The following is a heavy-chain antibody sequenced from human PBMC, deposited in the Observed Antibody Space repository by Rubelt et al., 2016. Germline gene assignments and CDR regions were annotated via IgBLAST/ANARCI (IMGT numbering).Heavy chain of an antibody. CDR1: GFTFSSYS. D-gene: IGHD6-6*01. CDR3: ARVGDRSSDNNWFDP. Sequence: EVQLVESGGGLVKPGGSLRLSCAASGFTFSSYSMNWVRQAPGKGLEWVSSISSSSSYIYYADSVKGRFTISRDNAKNSLYLQMNSLRAEDTAVYYCARVGDRSSDNNWFDPWGQGTLVTVSS. J-gene: IGHJ5*02. V-gene: IGHV3-21*01. CDR2: ISSSSSYI.